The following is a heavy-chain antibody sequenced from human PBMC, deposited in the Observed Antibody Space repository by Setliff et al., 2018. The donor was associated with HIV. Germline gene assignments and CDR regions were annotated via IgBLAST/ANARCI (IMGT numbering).Heavy chain of an antibody. D-gene: IGHD1-1*01. CDR1: GFNFSSHT. Sequence: GGSLRLSCAASGFNFSSHTMNWIRQVPGEGLEWVSSIGGSDCDINYANFVKGRFTISRDNSKNMLYLQMNSLRAEDTAIYYCAKDRTSFNANWDAFDIWGQGTVVTVSS. V-gene: IGHV3-23*01. CDR2: IGGSDCDI. CDR3: AKDRTSFNANWDAFDI. J-gene: IGHJ3*02.